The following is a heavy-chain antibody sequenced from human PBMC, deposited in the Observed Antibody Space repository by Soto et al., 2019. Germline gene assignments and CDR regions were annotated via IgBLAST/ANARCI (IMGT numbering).Heavy chain of an antibody. V-gene: IGHV3-30-3*01. CDR1: GFTFSSYA. J-gene: IGHJ4*02. D-gene: IGHD1-20*01. CDR3: ARDRGRYNWNELDY. Sequence: GGSLRLSCAASGFTFSSYAMHWVRQAPGKGLEWVALILYDGSKEYYADSVKGRFTISRDDSKNTLHLQMHNLRGDDTSVYYCARDRGRYNWNELDYWGQGTLVTVSS. CDR2: ILYDGSKE.